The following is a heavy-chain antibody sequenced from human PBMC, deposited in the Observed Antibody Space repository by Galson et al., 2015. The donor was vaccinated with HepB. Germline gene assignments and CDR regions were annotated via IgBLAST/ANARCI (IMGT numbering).Heavy chain of an antibody. Sequence: SLRLSCAASGFTFSSYSMNWVRQAPGKGLEWVSSISSSSSYIYYADSVKGRFTISRDNAKNSLYLQMNSLRAEDTAVYYCANLEVAGYWGGYWGQGTLVTVSS. V-gene: IGHV3-21*01. CDR1: GFTFSSYS. CDR3: ANLEVAGYWGGY. CDR2: ISSSSSYI. D-gene: IGHD6-19*01. J-gene: IGHJ4*02.